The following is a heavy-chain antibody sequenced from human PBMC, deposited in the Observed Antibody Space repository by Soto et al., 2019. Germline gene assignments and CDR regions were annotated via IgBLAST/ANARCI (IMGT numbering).Heavy chain of an antibody. D-gene: IGHD3-3*01. CDR1: GFTFSSYA. CDR3: ARSDLTAGVAYYYYGMDV. J-gene: IGHJ6*02. V-gene: IGHV3-48*03. CDR2: ISSSGSTI. Sequence: PVGSLRLSCAASGFTFSSYAMNCVRQAPGKGLEWVSYISSSGSTIYYAGSVKGRFTISRDNAKNSLYLQMNSLRAEDTAVYYCARSDLTAGVAYYYYGMDVWVQGTTVTVSS.